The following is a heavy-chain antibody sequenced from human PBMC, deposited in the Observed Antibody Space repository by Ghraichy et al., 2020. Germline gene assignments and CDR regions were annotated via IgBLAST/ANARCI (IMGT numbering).Heavy chain of an antibody. D-gene: IGHD3-22*01. J-gene: IGHJ5*02. CDR1: GFEFSAFW. Sequence: GESLNISCAASGFEFSAFWMSWVRQAPGKGLEWVANIKQDGSEQNYVDSVKGRTTISRDNVKKSLYLQMNNLRPEDTAVYFCAGGGWRPESWGQGTLVTVSS. CDR2: IKQDGSEQ. CDR3: AGGGWRPES. V-gene: IGHV3-7*01.